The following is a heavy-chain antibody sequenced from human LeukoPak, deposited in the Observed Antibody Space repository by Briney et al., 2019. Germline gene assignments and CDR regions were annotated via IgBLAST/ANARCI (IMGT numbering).Heavy chain of an antibody. Sequence: ASLKVSCKASGYTFTGYYMHWVRQAPGQGLEWMGRINPNRGGTNYAQKFQGRVTMTRDTSNNTAYMDLSRLRSDDTAVYYCARGRNSVYYFNVVAPSYFDYWGQGTLVTVSS. V-gene: IGHV1-2*06. J-gene: IGHJ4*02. CDR3: ARGRNSVYYFNVVAPSYFDY. D-gene: IGHD3-22*01. CDR1: GYTFTGYY. CDR2: INPNRGGT.